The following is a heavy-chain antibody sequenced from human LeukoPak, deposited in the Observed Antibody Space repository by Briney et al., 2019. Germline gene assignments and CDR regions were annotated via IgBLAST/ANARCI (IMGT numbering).Heavy chain of an antibody. CDR2: ISSSGSYI. CDR3: AREGDGSGYYYDY. J-gene: IGHJ4*02. CDR1: GFTFSSYS. V-gene: IGHV3-21*01. D-gene: IGHD3-22*01. Sequence: GGSLRLSCAASGFTFSSYSMNWVRQAPGKGLEWVSSISSSGSYIYYADSVKGRFTISRDNAKNSLYLQMNSLRAEDTAVYYCAREGDGSGYYYDYWGQGTLVTVSS.